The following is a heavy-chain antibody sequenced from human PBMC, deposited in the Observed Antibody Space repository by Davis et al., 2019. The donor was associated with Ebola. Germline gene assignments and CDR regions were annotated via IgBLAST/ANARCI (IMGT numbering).Heavy chain of an antibody. CDR2: ISSSGSTI. D-gene: IGHD4-17*01. J-gene: IGHJ4*02. CDR3: ARDPDYGDCEGCEDY. V-gene: IGHV3-11*04. Sequence: GESLKISCAASGFTFSDYYMSWIRQAPGKGLEWVSYISSSGSTIYYADSVKGRFTISRDNAKNSLYLQMNSLRAEDTAVYYCARDPDYGDCEGCEDYWGQGTLVTVSS. CDR1: GFTFSDYY.